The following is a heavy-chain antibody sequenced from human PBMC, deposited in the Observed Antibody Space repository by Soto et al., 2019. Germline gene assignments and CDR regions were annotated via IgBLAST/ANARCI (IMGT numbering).Heavy chain of an antibody. D-gene: IGHD3-10*01. CDR1: GGSFSGYY. Sequence: QVQLQQWGAGLLKPSETLSLTCAVYGGSFSGYYWSWIRQPPGKGLEWIGEINHSGSTNYNPSLKSRVTISVDTSKNQFSLKLSSVTAADTAVYYCARGRYYGSGSYYTPANPIGYWGQGTLVTVSS. CDR2: INHSGST. CDR3: ARGRYYGSGSYYTPANPIGY. J-gene: IGHJ4*02. V-gene: IGHV4-34*01.